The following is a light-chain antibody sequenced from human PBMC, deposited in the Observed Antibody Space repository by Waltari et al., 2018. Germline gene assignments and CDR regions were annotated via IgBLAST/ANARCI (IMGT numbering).Light chain of an antibody. CDR2: DVN. CDR3: SSYAGSNTFV. V-gene: IGLV2-11*02. CDR1: TTHIEEFTS. J-gene: IGLJ6*01. Sequence: QAALTQTLSVSGSHGQSVTISRTAPTTHIEEFTSVSWYQKFPGNAPKLMIYDVNKRPSGVSDRFSGSKSGNTASLTISGLQAEDEADYYCSSYAGSNTFVFGSGTKLTVL.